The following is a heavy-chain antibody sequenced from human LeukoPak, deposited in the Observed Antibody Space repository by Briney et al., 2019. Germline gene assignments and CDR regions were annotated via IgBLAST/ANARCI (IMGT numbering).Heavy chain of an antibody. D-gene: IGHD6-6*01. J-gene: IGHJ1*01. CDR3: AREGWSSSSSRYFQH. V-gene: IGHV1-69*04. Sequence: ASVKVSCKASGGTFSSYAISWVRQAPGQGLEWMGRIIPILGIANYAQKFQGRVTITADESTSTAYMELSSLRSEDTAVYYCAREGWSSSSSRYFQHWGQGTLVTVSS. CDR1: GGTFSSYA. CDR2: IIPILGIA.